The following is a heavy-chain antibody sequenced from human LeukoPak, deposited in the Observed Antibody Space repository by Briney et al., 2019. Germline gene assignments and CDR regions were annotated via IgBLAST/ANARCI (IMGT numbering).Heavy chain of an antibody. CDR2: IYHSGST. CDR3: ARVPATPVVAAKGYFDY. J-gene: IGHJ4*02. V-gene: IGHV4-38-2*02. Sequence: SETLSLTCTVSGYSISSGYYWGWIRQPPGKGLEWIGSIYHSGSTYYNPSLKSRVTISVDTSKNQFSLKLSSVTAADTAVYYCARVPATPVVAAKGYFDYWGQGTLVTVSS. D-gene: IGHD2-15*01. CDR1: GYSISSGYY.